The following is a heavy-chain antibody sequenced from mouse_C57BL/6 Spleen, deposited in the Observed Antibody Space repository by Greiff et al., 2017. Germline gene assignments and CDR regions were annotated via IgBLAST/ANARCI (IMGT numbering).Heavy chain of an antibody. J-gene: IGHJ2*01. Sequence: QVQLQQPGAELVKPGASVKLSCKASGYTFTSYWMHWVKQRPGQGLEWIGMIHPNSGSTNYNEKFKSKATLTVDKSSSTAYMQLSSLTSEDSAVXYCARSGTTVVASDYWGQGTTLTVSS. D-gene: IGHD1-1*01. CDR3: ARSGTTVVASDY. CDR1: GYTFTSYW. V-gene: IGHV1-64*01. CDR2: IHPNSGST.